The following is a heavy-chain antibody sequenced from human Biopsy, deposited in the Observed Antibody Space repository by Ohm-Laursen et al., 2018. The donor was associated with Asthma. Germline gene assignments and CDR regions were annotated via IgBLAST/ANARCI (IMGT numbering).Heavy chain of an antibody. CDR1: GYTFIHFA. J-gene: IGHJ4*02. Sequence: EASVKVSCKASGYTFIHFAIHWVRQAPGQGLEWMGWINTNTGNPTYAQGFTGRFVFSLDTSVNTAHLQISSLKAEDTAVYYCARMISYYHEMRAPFFDYWGQGTLVTVSS. CDR2: INTNTGNP. D-gene: IGHD3-22*01. CDR3: ARMISYYHEMRAPFFDY. V-gene: IGHV7-4-1*02.